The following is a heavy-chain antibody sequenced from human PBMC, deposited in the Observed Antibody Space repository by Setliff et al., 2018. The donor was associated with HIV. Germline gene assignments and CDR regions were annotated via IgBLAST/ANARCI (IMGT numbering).Heavy chain of an antibody. D-gene: IGHD6-13*01. V-gene: IGHV4-38-2*01. CDR2: MHHSGNT. Sequence: PSETLSLTCDVSSYSISSVHSWGWIRQPPGKGLEWIGTMHHSGNTHCKPSLKGRVTVSLDTSKKQLALKLRSVTAADTAVYYCGRHVPRIASTGGDSWGQGTLVTVSS. J-gene: IGHJ4*02. CDR3: GRHVPRIASTGGDS. CDR1: SYSISSVHS.